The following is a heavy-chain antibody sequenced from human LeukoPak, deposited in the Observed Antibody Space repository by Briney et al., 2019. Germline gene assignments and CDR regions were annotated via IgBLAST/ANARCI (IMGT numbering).Heavy chain of an antibody. D-gene: IGHD5-12*01. CDR3: ARVPFGGYDLDY. CDR2: IYHSGST. J-gene: IGHJ4*02. V-gene: IGHV4-39*07. Sequence: SETLSLTCTVSGASISNSNYYWAWIRQPPGKGLEWIGEIYHSGSTNYNPSLKSRVTISVDKSKNQFSLKLSSVTAADTAVYYCARVPFGGYDLDYWGQGTLVTVSS. CDR1: GASISNSNYY.